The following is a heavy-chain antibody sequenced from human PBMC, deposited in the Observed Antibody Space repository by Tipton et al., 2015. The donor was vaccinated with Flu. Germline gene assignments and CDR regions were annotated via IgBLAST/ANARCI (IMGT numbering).Heavy chain of an antibody. CDR1: GFSVSNNY. CDR2: ISVTTGGT. V-gene: IGHV3-53*01. CDR3: ARGREARGGHYGMDV. J-gene: IGHJ6*02. Sequence: SLRLSCAASGFSVSNNYMSWVRQAPGKGLQWVSGISVTTGGTYYADSVKGRFTISRDKSKNTVYLQMNSLRAEDTAVYYCARGREARGGHYGMDVWGQGTTVTVSS. D-gene: IGHD3-10*01.